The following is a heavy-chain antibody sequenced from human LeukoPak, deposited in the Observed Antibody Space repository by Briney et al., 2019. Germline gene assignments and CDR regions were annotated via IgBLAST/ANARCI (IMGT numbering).Heavy chain of an antibody. CDR1: GYTFTSYA. J-gene: IGHJ4*02. Sequence: GASVKVSCKASGYTFTSYAMHWVRQAPGQRLEWMGWINAGNGNTKYSQKFQDRVTFTRDTSASTAYMDLSSLRSEDTAVYYCARVSSGWHGYLDYWGQGTPVTVSS. CDR2: INAGNGNT. V-gene: IGHV1-3*01. D-gene: IGHD6-25*01. CDR3: ARVSSGWHGYLDY.